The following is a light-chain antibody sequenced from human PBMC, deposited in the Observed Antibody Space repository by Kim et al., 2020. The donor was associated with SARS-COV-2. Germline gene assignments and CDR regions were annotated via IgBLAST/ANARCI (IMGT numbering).Light chain of an antibody. CDR1: QSVSSNF. V-gene: IGKV3-20*01. CDR2: SAS. CDR3: QQYATSPET. J-gene: IGKJ1*01. Sequence: ENVLTQSPGTLSLSPGERATLSCRASQSVSSNFLAWYQQKAGQAPRLVIYSASSRASGIPDRFSGSGSGADFTITISTLEPEDFAVYYCQQYATSPETFGQGTKVDIK.